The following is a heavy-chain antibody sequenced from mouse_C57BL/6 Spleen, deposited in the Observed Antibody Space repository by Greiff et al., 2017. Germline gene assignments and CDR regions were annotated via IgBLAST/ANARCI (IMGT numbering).Heavy chain of an antibody. D-gene: IGHD1-1*02. V-gene: IGHV1-50*01. Sequence: QVQLKQPGAELVKPGASVKLSCKASGYTFTSYWMQWVKQRPGQGLEWIGEIDPSDSYTNYNQKFKGKATLTVDTSSSTAYMQLSSLTSEDSAVYYCARERDYYGDVWGTGTTVTVSS. CDR2: IDPSDSYT. CDR1: GYTFTSYW. CDR3: ARERDYYGDV. J-gene: IGHJ1*03.